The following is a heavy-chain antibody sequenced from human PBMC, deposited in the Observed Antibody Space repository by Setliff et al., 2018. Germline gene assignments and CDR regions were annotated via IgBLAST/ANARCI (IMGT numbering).Heavy chain of an antibody. CDR3: ARHVDCSGGRCYSLSNWFDP. Sequence: SETLSLTCTVSGGSISSDSYYWGWIRQPPGKGLEWIGSIYYSGNIYYNPSLKSRATMSVDTSKNQFSLKLRSVTAADTAIYYCARHVDCSGGRCYSLSNWFDPWGPGTLVTVSS. V-gene: IGHV4-39*01. CDR2: IYYSGNI. CDR1: GGSISSDSYY. J-gene: IGHJ5*02. D-gene: IGHD2-15*01.